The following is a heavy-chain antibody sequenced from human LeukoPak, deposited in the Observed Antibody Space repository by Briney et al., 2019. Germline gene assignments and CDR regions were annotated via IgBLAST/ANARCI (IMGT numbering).Heavy chain of an antibody. D-gene: IGHD6-13*01. CDR1: GYTFTGYY. Sequence: ASVKVSCKASGYTFTGYYMHWVRQAPGQGLEWMGWINPNSGGTNYAQKFQGRVTMTRDMSISTAYMELSRLRSDDTAVYYCARTVAAAGPNDYWGQGTLVTVSS. CDR2: INPNSGGT. J-gene: IGHJ4*02. V-gene: IGHV1-2*02. CDR3: ARTVAAAGPNDY.